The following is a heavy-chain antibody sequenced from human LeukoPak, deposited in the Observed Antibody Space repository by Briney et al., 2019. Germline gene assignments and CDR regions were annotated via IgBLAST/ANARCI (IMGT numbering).Heavy chain of an antibody. D-gene: IGHD3-3*01. Sequence: ASVKVSCKASGYTFTGYYMHWVRQAPGQGLEWMGWINPNSVGTNYAQKFQGRVTMTRDTSISTAYMELSRLRSDDTAVYYCARDRVDFWSGYSNWFDPWGQGTLVTVSS. CDR2: INPNSVGT. CDR1: GYTFTGYY. CDR3: ARDRVDFWSGYSNWFDP. J-gene: IGHJ5*02. V-gene: IGHV1-2*02.